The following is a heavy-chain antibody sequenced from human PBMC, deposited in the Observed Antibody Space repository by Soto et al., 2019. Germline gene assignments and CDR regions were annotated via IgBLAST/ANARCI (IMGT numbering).Heavy chain of an antibody. V-gene: IGHV3-21*06. CDR1: GFTFSTYT. CDR2: ISTSGDST. D-gene: IGHD3-3*01. CDR3: TRDGEPL. J-gene: IGHJ3*01. Sequence: AKLVESGGGLVKPGESLRLACAASGFTFSTYTLNWVHQPPGKGLEWVSSISTSGDSTYYEDSVRGRFNISSDNARASLYLQMDSLRVEDTTMYYCTRDGEPLWGPGT.